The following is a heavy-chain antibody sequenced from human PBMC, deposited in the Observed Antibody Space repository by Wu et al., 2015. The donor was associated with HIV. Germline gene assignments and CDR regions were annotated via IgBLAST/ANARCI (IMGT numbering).Heavy chain of an antibody. CDR2: ISVYSGNT. V-gene: IGHV1-18*04. CDR1: GYTFTGYY. Sequence: QVQLVQSGAEVKKPGASVKVSCKASGYTFTGYYMHWVRQAPGQGLEWMGWISVYSGNTNYGQKFQGRVIMTTETLMSTAYMELRSLRSDDTAVYYCARDRDGTSDNWFDPWGQGTLVTVSS. J-gene: IGHJ5*02. CDR3: ARDRDGTSDNWFDP. D-gene: IGHD1-1*01.